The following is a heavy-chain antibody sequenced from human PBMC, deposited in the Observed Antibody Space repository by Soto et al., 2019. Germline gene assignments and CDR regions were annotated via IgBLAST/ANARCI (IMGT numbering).Heavy chain of an antibody. V-gene: IGHV1-69*01. J-gene: IGHJ6*02. Sequence: QVQLVQSGAEVQKPGSSVKVSCKASGGTFSSYAISWVRQAPGQGLEWMGGIIPIFGTANYAQKFQGRVTITADESTSTAYMELSSLRSEDTAVYYCARAIGAAEYYYYYYGMDVWGQGTTVTVSS. CDR3: ARAIGAAEYYYYYYGMDV. CDR2: IIPIFGTA. D-gene: IGHD4-17*01. CDR1: GGTFSSYA.